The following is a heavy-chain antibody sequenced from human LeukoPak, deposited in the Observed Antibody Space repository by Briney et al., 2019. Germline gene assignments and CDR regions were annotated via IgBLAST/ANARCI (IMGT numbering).Heavy chain of an antibody. V-gene: IGHV3-74*01. CDR2: INSDGSST. J-gene: IGHJ6*03. CDR3: ARDPYSGGYGDYYYYYMDV. CDR1: GFTFSSYW. Sequence: GGSLRLSCTASGFTFSSYWMHWVRQAPGKGLVWVSRINSDGSSTNYADSVKGRFTISRDNAKNTLYLQMNSLRAEDTAVYYCARDPYSGGYGDYYYYYMDVWGKGTTVTVSS. D-gene: IGHD1-26*01.